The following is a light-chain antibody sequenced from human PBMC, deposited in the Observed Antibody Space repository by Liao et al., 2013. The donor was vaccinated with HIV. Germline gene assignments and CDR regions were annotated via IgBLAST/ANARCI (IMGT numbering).Light chain of an antibody. V-gene: IGLV3-1*01. CDR2: QDS. CDR1: KLVDKY. J-gene: IGLJ3*02. CDR3: QAWDSSIWV. Sequence: SYEXTQPPSVSVSPGQTASITCSGDKLVDKYACWYQQKPGQSPVLVIYQDSKRPSGIPERFSGSNSGNTATLTISGTQAMDEADYYCQAWDSSIWVFGGGTKLTVL.